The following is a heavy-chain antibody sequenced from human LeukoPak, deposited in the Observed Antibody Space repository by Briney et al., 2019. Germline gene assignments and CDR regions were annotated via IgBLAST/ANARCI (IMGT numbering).Heavy chain of an antibody. CDR1: GFTFSSYA. Sequence: GGSLRLSCAASGFTFSSYAMSWVRQAPGKGLEWASAISGSGGSTYYADSVKGRFTISRDNSKNTLYLQMNSLRAEDTAVYYCAKGLYYDILTGWLYWGQGTLVTVSS. J-gene: IGHJ4*02. CDR3: AKGLYYDILTGWLY. CDR2: ISGSGGST. V-gene: IGHV3-23*01. D-gene: IGHD3-9*01.